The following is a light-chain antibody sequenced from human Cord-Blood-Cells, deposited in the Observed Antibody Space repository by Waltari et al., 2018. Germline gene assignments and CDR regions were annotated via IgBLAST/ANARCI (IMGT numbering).Light chain of an antibody. V-gene: IGLV2-23*01. CDR1: SSDVGRYNL. CDR2: EGS. J-gene: IGLJ1*01. CDR3: CSYAGSSTLYV. Sequence: QSALTQPAPVSGSPGQSIPISCPGTSSDVGRYNLVPWYQQHPGKAPKLMIYEGSKRPSGVSNRFSGSKSGNTASLTISGLQAEDEADYYCCSYAGSSTLYVFGTGTKVTVL.